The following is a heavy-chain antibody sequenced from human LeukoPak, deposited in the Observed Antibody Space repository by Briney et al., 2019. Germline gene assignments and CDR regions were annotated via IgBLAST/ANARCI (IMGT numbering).Heavy chain of an antibody. Sequence: GGSLRLSCAASGFTFSSYGMHWVRQAPGKGLEWVSAISGSGGSAYYADSVKGRFTISRDNSKNTLYLQMNSLRAEDTAVYYCAKDMVRGVYYYYGMDVWGQGTTVTVSS. J-gene: IGHJ6*02. D-gene: IGHD3-10*01. CDR2: ISGSGGSA. CDR1: GFTFSSYG. CDR3: AKDMVRGVYYYYGMDV. V-gene: IGHV3-23*01.